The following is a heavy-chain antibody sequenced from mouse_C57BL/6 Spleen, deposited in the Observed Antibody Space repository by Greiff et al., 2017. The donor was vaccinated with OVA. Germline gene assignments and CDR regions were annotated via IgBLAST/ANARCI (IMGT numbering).Heavy chain of an antibody. D-gene: IGHD1-1*01. CDR3: AGHEFITTVVYYAMDY. CDR2: ISSGGSYT. J-gene: IGHJ4*01. V-gene: IGHV5-6*01. Sequence: EVKLMESGGDLVKPGGSLKLSCAASGFTFSSYGMSWVRQTPDKRLEWVATISSGGSYTYYPDSVKGRFTISRDNAKNTLYLQMSSLKSEDTAMYYCAGHEFITTVVYYAMDYWGQGTSVTVSS. CDR1: GFTFSSYG.